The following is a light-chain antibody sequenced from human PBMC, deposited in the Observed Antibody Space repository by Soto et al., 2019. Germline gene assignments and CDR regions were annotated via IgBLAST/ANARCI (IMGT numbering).Light chain of an antibody. CDR3: SSYTCSDVV. Sequence: QSALTQPASVSGSPGQSITISCTETSSDIGSYNLVSWYQQHPGKAPILMIYDVSKRPSGVSNRFSGSKSGNTASLTISGLQAEDEADYYCSSYTCSDVVFGGGTKLTVL. J-gene: IGLJ2*01. V-gene: IGLV2-23*02. CDR1: SSDIGSYNL. CDR2: DVS.